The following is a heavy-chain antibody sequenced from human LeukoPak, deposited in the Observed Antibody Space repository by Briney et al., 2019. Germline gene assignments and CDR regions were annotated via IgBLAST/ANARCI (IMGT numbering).Heavy chain of an antibody. CDR3: ARGLTRYSLGYYFDF. V-gene: IGHV3-7*01. J-gene: IGHJ4*02. CDR2: IKQDGTET. Sequence: PGGSLRLSCAASGFIFSSYWMSWVRQAPGKGLEWVANIKQDGTETYYVDSLKGRFTISRDNAKNSLYLQMNSLRAEDTAVYYCARGLTRYSLGYYFDFWGQGSLVTVYS. CDR1: GFIFSSYW. D-gene: IGHD5-18*01.